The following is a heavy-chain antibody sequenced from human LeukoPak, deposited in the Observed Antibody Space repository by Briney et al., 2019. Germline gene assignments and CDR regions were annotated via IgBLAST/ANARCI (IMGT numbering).Heavy chain of an antibody. J-gene: IGHJ4*02. CDR1: GFTFDDYA. Sequence: QPGGSLRLSCAASGFTFDDYAMHWVRQAPGKGLEWVSLISGDGGSSYYADSVKGRFTISRDNSKNSLYLQMNSLRTEDTALYYCAKDIRYSSSPNVDYWGQGTLVTVSS. D-gene: IGHD6-6*01. CDR2: ISGDGGSS. CDR3: AKDIRYSSSPNVDY. V-gene: IGHV3-43*02.